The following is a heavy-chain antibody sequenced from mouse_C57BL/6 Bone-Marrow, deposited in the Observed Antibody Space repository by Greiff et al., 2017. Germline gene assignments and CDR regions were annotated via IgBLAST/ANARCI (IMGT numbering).Heavy chain of an antibody. J-gene: IGHJ4*01. CDR1: GFTFSDYY. V-gene: IGHV5-16*01. CDR3: AREGPFGYAMDY. CDR2: INYDGSST. Sequence: EVKLVESEGGLVQPGSSMKLSCTASGFTFSDYYMAWVRQVPEKGLEWVANINYDGSSTYYLDSLKSRFIISRDNAKHILYLQMSSLKSEDTATYYCAREGPFGYAMDYWGQGTSVTVSS. D-gene: IGHD3-1*01.